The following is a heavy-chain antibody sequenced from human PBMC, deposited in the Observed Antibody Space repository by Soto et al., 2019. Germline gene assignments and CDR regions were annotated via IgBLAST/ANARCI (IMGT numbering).Heavy chain of an antibody. CDR1: EGTFNNYP. CDR3: ASSYGTSWYGDY. J-gene: IGHJ4*02. CDR2: IIPKSGTV. D-gene: IGHD6-13*01. Sequence: QVQLVQSGAEVKKPGSSVKVSCKASEGTFNNYPVTWVRQAPGQALEWMGGIIPKSGTVTYAQKFQGRVTSTADEATSTAYMERSSLGSEDTAVYYCASSYGTSWYGDYWGQGSLVTVSS. V-gene: IGHV1-69*01.